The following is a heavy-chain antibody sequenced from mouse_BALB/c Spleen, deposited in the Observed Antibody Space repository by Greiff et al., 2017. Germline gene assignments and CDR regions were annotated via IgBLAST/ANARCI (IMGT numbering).Heavy chain of an antibody. Sequence: EVKLMESGGGLVQPGGSRKLSCAASGFTFSSFGMHWVRQAPEKGLEWVAYISNGGGSTYYPDTVKGRFTISRDNAKNTLYLQMSSLKSEDTAMYYCARHGGNYVDYFDYWGQGTTLTVSS. J-gene: IGHJ2*01. CDR2: ISNGGGST. CDR3: ARHGGNYVDYFDY. D-gene: IGHD1-1*02. CDR1: GFTFSSFG. V-gene: IGHV5-12-2*01.